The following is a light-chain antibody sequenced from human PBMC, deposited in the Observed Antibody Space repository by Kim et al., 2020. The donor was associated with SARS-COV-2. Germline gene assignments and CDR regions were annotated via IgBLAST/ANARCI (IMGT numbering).Light chain of an antibody. CDR1: QSGSIGC. Sequence: TGEGGNPPCRASQSGSIGCIDWYKHKNGQAPRRVIYDVSTRAAGIPERVRGRGAGTDFTLTISGLEPVDFAVYNCEQSGSPRWTLGQGRKVDIK. J-gene: IGKJ1*01. CDR2: DVS. V-gene: IGKV3-20*01. CDR3: EQSGSPRWT.